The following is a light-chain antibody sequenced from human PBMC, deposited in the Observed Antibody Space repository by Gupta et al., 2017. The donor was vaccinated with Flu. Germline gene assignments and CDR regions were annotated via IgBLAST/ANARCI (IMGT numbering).Light chain of an antibody. V-gene: IGLV1-47*01. CDR1: SSNIGSNY. CDR2: RNN. J-gene: IGLJ3*02. Sequence: SSSNIGSNYVYWYQQLPGTAPKLLIDRNNQRPSGVPDRFSGSKSGTSASLAISGLRSEDEADYYCAAWDDSLSGSVFGGGTKLTVL. CDR3: AAWDDSLSGSV.